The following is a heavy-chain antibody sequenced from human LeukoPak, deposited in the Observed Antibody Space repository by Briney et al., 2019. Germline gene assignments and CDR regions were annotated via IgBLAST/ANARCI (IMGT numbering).Heavy chain of an antibody. D-gene: IGHD2-15*01. Sequence: GRSLGLSCAASRFTFTDYGMHWVRQPPGKGLEWVALIWYDGSGKYYADSVKGRFTISRDNSKNTLYLQMNSLRAEDTAVYYCARDWCGGGSCYYFDHWGQGTLVTVSS. V-gene: IGHV3-33*01. CDR2: IWYDGSGK. J-gene: IGHJ4*02. CDR1: RFTFTDYG. CDR3: ARDWCGGGSCYYFDH.